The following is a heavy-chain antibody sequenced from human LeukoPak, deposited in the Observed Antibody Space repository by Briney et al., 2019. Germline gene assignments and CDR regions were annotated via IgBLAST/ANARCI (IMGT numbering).Heavy chain of an antibody. J-gene: IGHJ5*02. CDR3: ARGTIFGNWFDP. Sequence: PSDTASLTCTVSGGSISSYYWSWIRQPPGKGLEWIGYIYYSGSTNYNPSLKSRVTISVDTSKNQFSLKLSSVTAADTAVYFCARGTIFGNWFDPWGQGTLVTVSS. CDR2: IYYSGST. V-gene: IGHV4-59*07. CDR1: GGSISSYY. D-gene: IGHD3-3*01.